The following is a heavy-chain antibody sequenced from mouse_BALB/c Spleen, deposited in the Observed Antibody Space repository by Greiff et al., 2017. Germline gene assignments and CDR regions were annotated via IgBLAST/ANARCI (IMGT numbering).Heavy chain of an antibody. CDR2: ISYSGST. Sequence: EVMLVESGPGLVKPSQSLSLTCTVTGYSITSDYAWNWIRQFPGNKLEWMGYISYSGSTSYNPSLKSRISITRDTSKNQFFLQLNSVTTEDTATYYCARSFITTATDFDYWGQGTTLTVSS. CDR3: ARSFITTATDFDY. CDR1: GYSITSDYA. V-gene: IGHV3-2*02. D-gene: IGHD1-2*01. J-gene: IGHJ2*01.